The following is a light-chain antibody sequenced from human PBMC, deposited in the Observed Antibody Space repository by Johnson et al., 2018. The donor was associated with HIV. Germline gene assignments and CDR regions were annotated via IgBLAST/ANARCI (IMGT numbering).Light chain of an antibody. CDR3: GTWDSSLCAYV. CDR2: DNN. CDR1: SSNIGNNY. Sequence: QSVLTQPPSVSAAPGQKVTISCSGSSSNIGNNYVSWYQQLPGTAPKLLIYDNNKRPPGIPDRFSGSKSGTSATLGITGLQTGDEADYYCGTWDSSLCAYVFGTGTKVTVL. V-gene: IGLV1-51*01. J-gene: IGLJ1*01.